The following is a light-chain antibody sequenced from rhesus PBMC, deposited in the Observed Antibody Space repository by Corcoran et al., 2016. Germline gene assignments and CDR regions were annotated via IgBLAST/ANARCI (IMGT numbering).Light chain of an antibody. CDR2: GAS. Sequence: ETVVTQSPATLSLSPGERATLSCRASLSVGSYLAWYQQKPGQAPRLLIYGASSRATGSPDRLSGSGSGTDFTLTISSLEPEDVGVYDCQQSSNLYSFGQGTKVEIK. CDR3: QQSSNLYS. CDR1: LSVGSY. V-gene: IGKV3-24*04. J-gene: IGKJ2*01.